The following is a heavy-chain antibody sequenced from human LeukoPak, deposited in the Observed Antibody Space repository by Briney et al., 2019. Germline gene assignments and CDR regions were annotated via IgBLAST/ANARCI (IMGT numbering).Heavy chain of an antibody. CDR3: ARGMGIVVVVAATPPDY. CDR2: INPSGGST. CDR1: GYTFISYY. Sequence: ASVKVSCKASGYTFISYYMHWVRQAPGQGLEWMGIINPSGGSTSYAQKFQGRVTMTRDTSTSTVYMELSSLRSEDTAVYYCARGMGIVVVVAATPPDYWGQGTLVTVSS. J-gene: IGHJ4*02. V-gene: IGHV1-46*01. D-gene: IGHD2-15*01.